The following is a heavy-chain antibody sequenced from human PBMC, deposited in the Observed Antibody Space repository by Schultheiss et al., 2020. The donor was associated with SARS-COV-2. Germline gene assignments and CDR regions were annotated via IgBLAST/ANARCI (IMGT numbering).Heavy chain of an antibody. CDR3: ARGDFYTDY. CDR1: GGSISSYY. CDR2: IYYSGST. Sequence: SQTLSLTCTVSGGSISSYYWSWIRQPPGKGLEWIGYIYYSGSTYYNPSLKSRVTISVDTSKNQFSLKLSSVTAADTAVYYCARGDFYTDYWGQGTLVTVSS. D-gene: IGHD3-16*01. V-gene: IGHV4-59*12. J-gene: IGHJ4*02.